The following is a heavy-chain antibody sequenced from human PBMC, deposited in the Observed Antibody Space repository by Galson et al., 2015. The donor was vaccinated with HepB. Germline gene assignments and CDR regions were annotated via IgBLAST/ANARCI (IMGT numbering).Heavy chain of an antibody. J-gene: IGHJ4*02. CDR2: ISGSGGST. Sequence: SLRLSCAASGFTFSSYAMSWVRQAPGKGLEWVSAISGSGGSTYYADSVKGWFTISRDNSKNTLYLQMNSLRAEDTAVYYCAKETHIVVVTATDDYWGQGTLVTVSS. CDR3: AKETHIVVVTATDDY. V-gene: IGHV3-23*01. CDR1: GFTFSSYA. D-gene: IGHD2-21*02.